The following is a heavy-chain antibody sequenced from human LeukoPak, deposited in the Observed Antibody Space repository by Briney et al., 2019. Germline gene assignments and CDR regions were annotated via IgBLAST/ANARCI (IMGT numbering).Heavy chain of an antibody. J-gene: IGHJ4*02. CDR2: INPNSGVT. V-gene: IGHV1-2*02. CDR3: AKDAYSGFSSSYNMDS. D-gene: IGHD5-18*01. CDR1: GYTVTGHY. Sequence: ASVKVSCKASGYTVTGHYLHWVRQAPGQGLEWMGWINPNSGVTNYAQKFQGRVTMTRDTSINAAYMELHSLTSDDTAMYYCAKDAYSGFSSSYNMDSWGQGTLVTVSS.